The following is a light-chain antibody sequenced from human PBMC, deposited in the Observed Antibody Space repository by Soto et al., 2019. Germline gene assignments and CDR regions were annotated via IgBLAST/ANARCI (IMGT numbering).Light chain of an antibody. Sequence: EIVWTQSPCTLSLFPCDRATLSWMAIQSVSSYLAWYQQKPGQAPRLLIYDASNRATGIPARFSGSGSGTDFTLTISSLEPEDFAVYYCQQRSNWPALTFGGGTKVDI. CDR2: DAS. CDR1: QSVSSY. CDR3: QQRSNWPALT. V-gene: IGKV3-11*01. J-gene: IGKJ4*01.